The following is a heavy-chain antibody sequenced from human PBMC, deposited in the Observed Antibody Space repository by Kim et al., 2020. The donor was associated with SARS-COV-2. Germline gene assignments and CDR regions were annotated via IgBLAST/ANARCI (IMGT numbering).Heavy chain of an antibody. Sequence: GGSLRLSCAASGFTFSSYSMNWVRQAPGKGLEWVSYISSSSSTIYYADSVKGRFTISRDNAKNSLYLQMNSLRDEDTAVYYCARPVGDPGIAVAGYAFDIWGQGTMVTVSS. J-gene: IGHJ3*02. CDR2: ISSSSSTI. CDR3: ARPVGDPGIAVAGYAFDI. CDR1: GFTFSSYS. D-gene: IGHD6-19*01. V-gene: IGHV3-48*02.